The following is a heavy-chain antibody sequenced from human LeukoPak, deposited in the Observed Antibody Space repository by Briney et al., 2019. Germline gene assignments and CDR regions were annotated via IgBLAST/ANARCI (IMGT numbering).Heavy chain of an antibody. CDR2: INSDGSDT. Sequence: QPGGPLRLSCAASGFTFSSYWMHWVRQAPGKGLVWVARINSDGSDTNYADSVKGRFTISRDNARNTVHLQMSCLRAEDTAVYYCARGWVPSDITLKWGQGTMVTVSS. CDR1: GFTFSSYW. J-gene: IGHJ3*01. D-gene: IGHD3-22*01. CDR3: ARGWVPSDITLK. V-gene: IGHV3-74*01.